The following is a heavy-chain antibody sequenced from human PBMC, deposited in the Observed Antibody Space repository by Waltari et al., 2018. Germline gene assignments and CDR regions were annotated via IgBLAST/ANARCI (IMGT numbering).Heavy chain of an antibody. CDR3: AKTISPGYGMDV. Sequence: EVQLLESGGGLVQPGGAVRRACAASGFTVSNHVKRWVRQAPGKGLECVSGIDGGGGDTSYADSVKGRFTISRDNSKNTLYLQMNSLRVEDTAIYFCAKTISPGYGMDVWGQGTTVTVSS. V-gene: IGHV3-23*01. D-gene: IGHD2-2*01. CDR1: GFTVSNHV. CDR2: IDGGGGDT. J-gene: IGHJ6*02.